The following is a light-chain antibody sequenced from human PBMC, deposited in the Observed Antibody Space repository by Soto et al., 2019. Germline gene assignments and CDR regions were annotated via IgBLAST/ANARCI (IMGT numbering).Light chain of an antibody. Sequence: EIVLTQSPGTLSLSPGERATLSCRASQSVRSSNLAWYQQKPGQAPRLLIYGASSRATGIPHRFSGSGSGTDFTLTISRLEPEDFAVYYCQQYCSSPSTFGQGTKVEIK. CDR1: QSVRSSN. V-gene: IGKV3-20*01. J-gene: IGKJ1*01. CDR2: GAS. CDR3: QQYCSSPST.